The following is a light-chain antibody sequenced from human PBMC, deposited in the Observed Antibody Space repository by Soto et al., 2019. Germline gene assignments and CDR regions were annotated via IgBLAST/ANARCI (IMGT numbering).Light chain of an antibody. CDR3: QQAKSFPIT. J-gene: IGKJ5*01. CDR1: QDIGNW. V-gene: IGKV1-12*01. Sequence: DIQVTQSPPSMAASVGDRVTITCRASQDIGNWMTWYQQKPGKAPKXLIYSASTLVRGVPSRFSGSGSGTELTITISGLQPEDSLTYYCQQAKSFPITFGQGTRLEIK. CDR2: SAS.